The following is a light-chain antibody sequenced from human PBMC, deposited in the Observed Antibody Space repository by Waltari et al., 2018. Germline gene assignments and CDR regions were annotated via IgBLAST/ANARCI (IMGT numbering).Light chain of an antibody. Sequence: DIQMTQSPSTLSASVGARVTITCRASQYVKNNLAWYQQKPGKAPKVLIHKASRLEGGVPSRFSGSGSGTEFTLTISSLQPDDFATYYCQEYDRLPVTFGGGTRVEIK. CDR2: KAS. CDR1: QYVKNN. J-gene: IGKJ4*01. CDR3: QEYDRLPVT. V-gene: IGKV1-5*03.